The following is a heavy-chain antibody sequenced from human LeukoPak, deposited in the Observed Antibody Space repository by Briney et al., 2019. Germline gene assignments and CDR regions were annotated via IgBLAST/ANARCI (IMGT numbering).Heavy chain of an antibody. CDR1: GFTVSSNY. V-gene: IGHV3-23*01. D-gene: IGHD6-19*01. CDR2: ISAGGDNT. Sequence: PGGSLRLSCAASGFTVSSNYMSWVRQAPGKGLEWVSAISAGGDNTYYADSVKGQFTISRDNSKNTLYLRMNSLRAEDTAVYYCAKAVPTYHYFDYWGQGTLVTVSS. J-gene: IGHJ4*02. CDR3: AKAVPTYHYFDY.